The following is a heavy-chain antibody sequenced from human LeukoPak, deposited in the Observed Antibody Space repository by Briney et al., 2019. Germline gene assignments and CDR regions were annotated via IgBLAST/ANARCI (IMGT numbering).Heavy chain of an antibody. Sequence: GGSLRLSCAASGFTFSNAWMSWVRQAPGKGLEWVGRKSKTDGGTTDYAAPVKGRFTISRDDSKNTLYLQMNSLKAEDTAVYYCTTDSYYYASGSLVDVWGKGTTVTVSS. CDR1: GFTFSNAW. J-gene: IGHJ6*04. D-gene: IGHD3-10*01. CDR2: KSKTDGGTT. CDR3: TTDSYYYASGSLVDV. V-gene: IGHV3-15*01.